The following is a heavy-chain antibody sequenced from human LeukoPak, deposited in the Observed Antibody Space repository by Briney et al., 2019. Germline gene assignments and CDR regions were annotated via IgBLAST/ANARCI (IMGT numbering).Heavy chain of an antibody. CDR2: INHSGST. CDR1: GGSISSSSSY. CDR3: ARNFVGDYVWGSYRYKAPSYYFDY. J-gene: IGHJ4*02. Sequence: PSETLSLTCSVSGGSISSSSSYWGWIRQPPGKGLEWIGEINHSGSTNYNPSLKSRVTISVDTSKNQFSLKLSSVTAADTAVYYCARNFVGDYVWGSYRYKAPSYYFDYWGQGTLVTVSS. V-gene: IGHV4-39*07. D-gene: IGHD3-16*02.